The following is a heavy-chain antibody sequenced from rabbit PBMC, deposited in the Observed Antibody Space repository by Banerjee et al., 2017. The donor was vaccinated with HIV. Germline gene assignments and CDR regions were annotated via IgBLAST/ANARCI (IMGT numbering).Heavy chain of an antibody. D-gene: IGHD4-2*01. J-gene: IGHJ4*01. V-gene: IGHV1S45*01. CDR3: ARGVNYAFDL. CDR1: GFTLSSSYY. Sequence: QEQLKESGGGLVQPEGSLTLTCTASGFTLSSSYYMCWVRQAPGKGLEWIGCIFAGSSGSTYYASWAKGRFTISRSTSLNTVTLQLNSLTAADTATYFCARGVNYAFDLWGPGTLVTVS. CDR2: IFAGSSGST.